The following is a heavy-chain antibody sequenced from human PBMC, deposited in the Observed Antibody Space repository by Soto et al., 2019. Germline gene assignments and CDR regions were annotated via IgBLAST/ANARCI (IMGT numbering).Heavy chain of an antibody. J-gene: IGHJ4*02. CDR2: ISYDGSNK. V-gene: IGHV3-30*04. CDR3: ARGAGRVYDILTGYSNDFDY. D-gene: IGHD3-9*01. CDR1: GFTFSSYA. Sequence: GESLKISCAASGFTFSSYAMHWVRQAPGKGLEWVAVISYDGSNKYYADSVKGRFTISRDNSKNTLYLQMNSLRAEDTAVYYCARGAGRVYDILTGYSNDFDYWGQGTLVTVSS.